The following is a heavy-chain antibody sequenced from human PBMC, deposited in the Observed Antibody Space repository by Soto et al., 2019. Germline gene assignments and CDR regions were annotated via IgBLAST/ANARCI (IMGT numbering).Heavy chain of an antibody. Sequence: ASVKVSCKASGYTFTGYYMHWVRQAPGQGLEWMGWINPNSGGTNYAQKFQGRVTMTRDTSISTAYMELSRLRSDDTAVYYCARKMTTVTTGRYYYYSGMDVCGQGTTVTVYS. V-gene: IGHV1-2*02. J-gene: IGHJ6*02. CDR1: GYTFTGYY. CDR3: ARKMTTVTTGRYYYYSGMDV. CDR2: INPNSGGT. D-gene: IGHD4-4*01.